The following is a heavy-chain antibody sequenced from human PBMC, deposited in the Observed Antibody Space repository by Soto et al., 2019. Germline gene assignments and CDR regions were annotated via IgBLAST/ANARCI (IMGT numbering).Heavy chain of an antibody. Sequence: SETLSLTCTVSGGSISGYYWSWIRQPPGKGLEWVGDIYYTGSTHYSPSLKSRVTISVDSSKSHFSLKLSSVTAADTAIYFCARAYSTSWTYYFDYWGQGTLVTVSS. CDR3: ARAYSTSWTYYFDY. CDR2: IYYTGST. J-gene: IGHJ4*02. D-gene: IGHD6-13*01. V-gene: IGHV4-59*01. CDR1: GGSISGYY.